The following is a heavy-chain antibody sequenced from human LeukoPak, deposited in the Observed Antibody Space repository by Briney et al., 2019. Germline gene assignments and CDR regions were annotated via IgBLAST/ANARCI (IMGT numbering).Heavy chain of an antibody. V-gene: IGHV3-23*01. CDR2: ISGSST. D-gene: IGHD6-19*01. CDR1: GFTFSDYY. J-gene: IGHJ4*02. Sequence: PGGSLRLSCAASGFTFSDYYMSWIRQAPGKGLEWVSSISGSSTYYADSVKGRFTISKDTSKNTLYLQMNSLRAEDTAVYYCAKEEWLGKMNYFDHWGQGTLVTVSS. CDR3: AKEEWLGKMNYFDH.